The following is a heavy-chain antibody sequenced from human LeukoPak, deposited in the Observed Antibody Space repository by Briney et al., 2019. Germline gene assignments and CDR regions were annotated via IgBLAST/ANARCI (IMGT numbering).Heavy chain of an antibody. V-gene: IGHV3-20*04. D-gene: IGHD2-15*01. J-gene: IGHJ4*02. CDR1: GFTFDDYG. CDR2: INWNGGSI. CDR3: ARGYCSGGSCWYFDY. Sequence: GGSLRLSCGASGFTFDDYGMSWVRQAPGKGLEWVSGINWNGGSIGYAYSVKCRFTISRDNAKNSLYLQMNSLRADDTALYYCARGYCSGGSCWYFDYWGQGTLVTVSS.